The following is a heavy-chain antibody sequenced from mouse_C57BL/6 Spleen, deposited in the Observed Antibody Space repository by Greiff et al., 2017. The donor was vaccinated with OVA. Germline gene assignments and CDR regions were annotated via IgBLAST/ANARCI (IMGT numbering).Heavy chain of an antibody. Sequence: QVQLKESGAELVRPGTSVKVSCKASGYAFTNYLIEWVKQRPGQGLEWIGVINPGSGGTNYNEKFKGKATLTADKSSSTAYMQLSSLTSEDSAVYFCARSLDDYYAMDYWGQGTSVTVSS. J-gene: IGHJ4*01. CDR2: INPGSGGT. CDR1: GYAFTNYL. CDR3: ARSLDDYYAMDY. V-gene: IGHV1-54*01. D-gene: IGHD2-3*01.